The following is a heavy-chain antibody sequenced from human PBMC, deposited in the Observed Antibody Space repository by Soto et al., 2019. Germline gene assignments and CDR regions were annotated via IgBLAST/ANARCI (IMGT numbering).Heavy chain of an antibody. J-gene: IGHJ4*02. CDR1: GFTFSDYA. D-gene: IGHD6-19*01. Sequence: VQLVESGGGVVQPGRSLRLSCAASGFTFSDYAMHWVRQAPGKGLEWVAVVSHDGRNTHYADSVKGRFTISRDSSKNXVSXEMTXLRXEDTAVYYCAKGGRQWLVTSDFNYWGQGALVTVSS. V-gene: IGHV3-30*18. CDR2: VSHDGRNT. CDR3: AKGGRQWLVTSDFNY.